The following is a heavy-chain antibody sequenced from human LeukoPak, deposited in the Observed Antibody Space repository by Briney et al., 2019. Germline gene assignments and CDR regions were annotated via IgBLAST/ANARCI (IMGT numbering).Heavy chain of an antibody. V-gene: IGHV3-7*03. D-gene: IGHD5-12*01. CDR3: ARDPQGGGRYSGYVYYGMDV. Sequence: RGQTLRLSCAVSGCTFSSYWRSGCRHAPGKELERMANIKQDGSEKYYVDSVKGRFTISRDNAKNSLYLQMNSLRAEDTAVYYCARDPQGGGRYSGYVYYGMDVCGKGTTVTLSS. CDR1: GCTFSSYW. J-gene: IGHJ6*04. CDR2: IKQDGSEK.